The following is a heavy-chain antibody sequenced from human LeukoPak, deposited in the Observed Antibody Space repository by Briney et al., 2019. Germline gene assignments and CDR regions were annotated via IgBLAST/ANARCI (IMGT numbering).Heavy chain of an antibody. CDR2: IYYSGST. V-gene: IGHV4-61*01. D-gene: IGHD3-22*01. CDR3: ARVGRGGYDSSGYYIFDY. CDR1: GYSISSGYY. J-gene: IGHJ4*02. Sequence: SETLSLTCAVSGYSISSGYYWGWIRQPPGKGLEWIGYIYYSGSTSYNPSLKSRVTISVDTSKNQFSLKLSSVTAADTAVYYCARVGRGGYDSSGYYIFDYWGQGTLVTVSS.